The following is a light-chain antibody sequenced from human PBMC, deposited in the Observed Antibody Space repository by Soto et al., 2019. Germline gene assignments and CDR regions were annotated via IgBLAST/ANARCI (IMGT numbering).Light chain of an antibody. CDR1: QSISSY. CDR3: QQYYSTPRT. V-gene: IGKV1-39*01. Sequence: EIQMTQSPSSLSASVGDRVTITCRASQSISSYLNWYQQKPGKAPKLLIYAASSWDSGVPSRFSGSGSGTDFTLTISSLQPEDFATYYCQQYYSTPRTFGQGTKVEIK. CDR2: AAS. J-gene: IGKJ1*01.